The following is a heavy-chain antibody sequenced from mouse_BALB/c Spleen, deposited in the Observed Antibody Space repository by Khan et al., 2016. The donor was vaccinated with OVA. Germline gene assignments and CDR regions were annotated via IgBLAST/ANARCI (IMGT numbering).Heavy chain of an antibody. CDR1: GFSLTGYG. D-gene: IGHD2-10*01. CDR2: IWGDGST. V-gene: IGHV2-6-7*01. Sequence: QVTLKESGSGLVAPSQSLSITCTVSGFSLTGYGVNWVRQPPGKGLEWLGMIWGDGSTDYNSALKSRLNLSKDNSKSQVFLKMNSLQTDDTARYYCARAYYGNYREAMDYWGEGTSVTVSS. CDR3: ARAYYGNYREAMDY. J-gene: IGHJ4*01.